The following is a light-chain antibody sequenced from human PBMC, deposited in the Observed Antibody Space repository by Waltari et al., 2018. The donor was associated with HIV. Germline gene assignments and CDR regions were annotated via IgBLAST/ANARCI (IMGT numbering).Light chain of an antibody. CDR3: SSHAGSKVV. CDR2: DVI. J-gene: IGLJ2*01. V-gene: IGLV2-8*01. Sequence: QSALTQPPSASGSPGPSVPLSCTGTSSDGGGYNYVSWNQQHPGKAPKLMIYDVIKRPSGVPDRFSGSKSGNTASLTVSGLQPEDEADYYCSSHAGSKVVFGGGTRLTVL. CDR1: SSDGGGYNY.